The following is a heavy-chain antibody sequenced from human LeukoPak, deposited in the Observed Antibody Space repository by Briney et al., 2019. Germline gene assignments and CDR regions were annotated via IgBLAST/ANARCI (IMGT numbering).Heavy chain of an antibody. CDR2: ISAYNGNT. Sequence: GASMKVSCKASGYTFTGYYMHWVRQAPGQGLEWMGWISAYNGNTNYAQKLQGRVTMTTGTSTSTAYMELRSLRSDDTAVYYCAGPQWPFDYWGQGTLVTVSS. D-gene: IGHD6-19*01. CDR1: GYTFTGYY. CDR3: AGPQWPFDY. J-gene: IGHJ4*02. V-gene: IGHV1-18*04.